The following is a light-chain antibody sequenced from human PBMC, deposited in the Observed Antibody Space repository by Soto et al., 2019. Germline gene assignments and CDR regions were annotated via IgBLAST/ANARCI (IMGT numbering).Light chain of an antibody. CDR1: QSISSY. J-gene: IGKJ3*01. CDR3: QQSYSTPRA. CDR2: AAS. Sequence: DIQMTQSPSSPSASVGDRVTITCRASQSISSYLNWYQQKPGKAPKLLIYAASSLQSGVPSRFSGSGSGTDFTLTISSLQPEDFETYYCQQSYSTPRAFGPGTKVDIK. V-gene: IGKV1-39*01.